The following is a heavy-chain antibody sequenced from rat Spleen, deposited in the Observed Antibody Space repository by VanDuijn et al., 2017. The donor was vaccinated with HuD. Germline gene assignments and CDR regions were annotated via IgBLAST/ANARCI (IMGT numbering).Heavy chain of an antibody. CDR3: TTSYYSGEGWYFDF. D-gene: IGHD1-1*01. V-gene: IGHV5-20*01. J-gene: IGHJ1*01. Sequence: EVQLVESDGGLVQPGRSLKLSCAASGFTFSDYNMAWVRQAPTKGLEWVATISYGDSSGHSSTYYRDSVKGRFTISRDNAKSSLYLQMDSLRSEDTATYYCTTSYYSGEGWYFDFWGPGTMVTVSS. CDR2: ISYGDSSGHSST. CDR1: GFTFSDYN.